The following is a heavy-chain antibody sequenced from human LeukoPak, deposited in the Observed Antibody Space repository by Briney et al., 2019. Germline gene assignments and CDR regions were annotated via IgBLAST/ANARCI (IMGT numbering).Heavy chain of an antibody. J-gene: IGHJ5*01. D-gene: IGHD5-24*01. CDR1: GGSISSYY. V-gene: IGHV4-59*08. Sequence: SETLSFTCTVSGGSISSYYWSWIRQPPGKRLEWIGYIDNSGSANRNPSLKSRVTISADTSKNQFFLKLSSVTAADTAVYYCARHLVRDGYNYFFGSWGQGTLVTVSS. CDR2: IDNSGSA. CDR3: ARHLVRDGYNYFFGS.